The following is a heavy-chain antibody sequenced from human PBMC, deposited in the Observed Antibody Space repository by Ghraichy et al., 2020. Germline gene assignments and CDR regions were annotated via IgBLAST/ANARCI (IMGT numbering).Heavy chain of an antibody. D-gene: IGHD6-25*01. CDR3: ARSISEQRFVRYYYGMDV. V-gene: IGHV1-69*13. Sequence: SVKVSCKASGGTFSSYAISWVRQAPGQGLEWMGGIILILHTTNYAQKFQGRVTITADESTRTAYMELSSLRSDDTAVYYCARSISEQRFVRYYYGMDVWGQGTTVTVS. CDR2: IILILHTT. CDR1: GGTFSSYA. J-gene: IGHJ6*02.